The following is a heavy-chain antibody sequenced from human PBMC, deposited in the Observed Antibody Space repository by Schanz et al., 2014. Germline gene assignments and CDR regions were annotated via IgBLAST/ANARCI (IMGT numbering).Heavy chain of an antibody. CDR1: GYTFSSNA. V-gene: IGHV3-9*01. Sequence: EVQLVESGGGLVQPGGSLRLSCAASGYTFSSNAMSWVRQAPGKGLEWVSGISWNSGSIGYEDSVKGRFTISRDNAKNSLYLQMNSLRAEDTAVYYCARPLGPNYYYYGLDVWGQGTTVTVS. CDR2: ISWNSGSI. J-gene: IGHJ6*02. CDR3: ARPLGPNYYYYGLDV.